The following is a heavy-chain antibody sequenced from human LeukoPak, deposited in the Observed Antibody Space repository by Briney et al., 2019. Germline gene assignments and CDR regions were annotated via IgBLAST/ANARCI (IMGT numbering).Heavy chain of an antibody. CDR1: GGSISSYY. D-gene: IGHD3-3*01. CDR2: IYYSGST. J-gene: IGHJ6*02. CDR3: ARGSITIFGDWNYGMDV. V-gene: IGHV4-59*01. Sequence: SETLSLTCTVSGGSISSYYWSWIRQPPGKGLEWIGYIYYSGSTNYNPSLKSRVTISVDTSKNQFSLKLSSVTAADTAVYYCARGSITIFGDWNYGMDVWGQGTTVTVSS.